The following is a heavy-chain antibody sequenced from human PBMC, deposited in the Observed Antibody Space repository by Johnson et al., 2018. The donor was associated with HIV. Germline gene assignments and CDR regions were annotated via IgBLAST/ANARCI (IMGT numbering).Heavy chain of an antibody. CDR2: ISYDGNNK. CDR3: ARDLKSYYDSSGYFDAFDI. CDR1: GFTFSSYA. V-gene: IGHV3-30-3*01. Sequence: QVQLVESGGGVVQPGRSLRLSCAASGFTFSSYAIHWVRQAPGKGLEWVAVISYDGNNKYYADSEKGRFTISRDNSKNSLYLQMNSLRAEDTALYYCARDLKSYYDSSGYFDAFDIWGQGTMVTVSS. D-gene: IGHD3-22*01. J-gene: IGHJ3*02.